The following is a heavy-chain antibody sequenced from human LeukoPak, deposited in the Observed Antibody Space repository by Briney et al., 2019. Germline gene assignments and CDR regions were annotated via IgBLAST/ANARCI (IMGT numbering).Heavy chain of an antibody. V-gene: IGHV4-34*01. D-gene: IGHD3-9*01. J-gene: IGHJ4*02. CDR2: INHSGST. CDR1: GGSFSGYY. Sequence: PSETLSLTCAVYGGSFSGYYWSCIRQPPGKGLEWIAEINHSGSTNYNPSLKSRVTISVDTSKNQFSLKLSSVTAADTAVYYCARRGLGDWLFFDYWGQGTLVTVSS. CDR3: ARRGLGDWLFFDY.